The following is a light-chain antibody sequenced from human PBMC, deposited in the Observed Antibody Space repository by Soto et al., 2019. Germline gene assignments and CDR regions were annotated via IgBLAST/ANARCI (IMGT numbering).Light chain of an antibody. CDR1: QGVTTN. V-gene: IGKV3-15*01. Sequence: EIVMTQSPATLSVSPGERATLSCRASQGVTTNLAWYQQKPGQAPRLLIYGASTRATGIPARFSGSGSETEFPLTISSLQSEDFAVYYCQQYNTWPLTFGGGTKVEIK. J-gene: IGKJ4*01. CDR2: GAS. CDR3: QQYNTWPLT.